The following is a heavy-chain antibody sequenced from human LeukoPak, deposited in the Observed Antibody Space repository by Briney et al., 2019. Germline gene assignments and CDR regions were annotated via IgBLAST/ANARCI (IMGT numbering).Heavy chain of an antibody. CDR2: LSASDGNT. CDR3: ARGFTYYYDSSGYPILGY. Sequence: ASVKVSCKASGYTFTSYGISWVRQAPGRGLEWMGWLSASDGNTNYAQKLQGRVTMTTDTSTSTAYMELASLRSDDTAVYYCARGFTYYYDSSGYPILGYWGQGTLVTVSS. V-gene: IGHV1-18*01. J-gene: IGHJ4*02. D-gene: IGHD3-22*01. CDR1: GYTFTSYG.